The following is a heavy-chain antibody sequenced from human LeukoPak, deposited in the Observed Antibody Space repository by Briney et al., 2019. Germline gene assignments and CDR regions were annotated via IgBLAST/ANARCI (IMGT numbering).Heavy chain of an antibody. Sequence: ASAKVSCKASGYTFTSYHMHWVRQAPGQGLEWMGLINLSGGSTTYAQRFQGRVTLTRDTSISTAYMELSRLRSDDTAVYYCARDRYDYVWGSYRYPYYFDYWGQGTLVTVSS. V-gene: IGHV1-46*01. CDR1: GYTFTSYH. CDR2: INLSGGST. D-gene: IGHD3-16*02. J-gene: IGHJ4*02. CDR3: ARDRYDYVWGSYRYPYYFDY.